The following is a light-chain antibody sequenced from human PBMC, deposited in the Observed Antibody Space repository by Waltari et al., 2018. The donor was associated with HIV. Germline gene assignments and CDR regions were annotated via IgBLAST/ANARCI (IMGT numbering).Light chain of an antibody. CDR2: GAS. Sequence: EIVMTQSPAPLSVSPGERAPLSCRASQSVSSNFACYQQNPGQAPRLRIYGASIRATGIPAMFSGSGSGTEFTLTIGSLQSEDFAVYYCQQYNNWLRTFGQGTKVEIK. CDR3: QQYNNWLRT. J-gene: IGKJ1*01. V-gene: IGKV3-15*01. CDR1: QSVSSN.